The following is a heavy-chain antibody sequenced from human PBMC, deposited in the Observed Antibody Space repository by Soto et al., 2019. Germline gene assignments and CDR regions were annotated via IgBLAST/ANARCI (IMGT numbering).Heavy chain of an antibody. CDR3: ARDRADPYYFDY. CDR2: IWYDGSNK. J-gene: IGHJ4*02. Sequence: QVQLVESGGGVVQPGRSLRLSCAASGFTFSSYSMHWVRQAPGKGLEWVAIIWYDGSNKYYADSVKGRFTISRDNSKNTLYLQMNGLRAEDTAVYYCARDRADPYYFDYWGQGILVTVSS. CDR1: GFTFSSYS. D-gene: IGHD6-13*01. V-gene: IGHV3-33*01.